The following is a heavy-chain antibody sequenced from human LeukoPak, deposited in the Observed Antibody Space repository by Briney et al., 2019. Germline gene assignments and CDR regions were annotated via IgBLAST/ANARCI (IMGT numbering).Heavy chain of an antibody. V-gene: IGHV3-48*04. J-gene: IGHJ4*02. CDR2: ITSSSSTI. Sequence: GGSLRLSCAASGFTFSIYSMYWVRQAPGKGLKWVSYITSSSSTIHYEASVKGRFTISRDNAKNSLYLHLSSLRAEDTAVYYCARVLGGTLGASSDYWGQGTLVTVSS. D-gene: IGHD1-26*01. CDR3: ARVLGGTLGASSDY. CDR1: GFTFSIYS.